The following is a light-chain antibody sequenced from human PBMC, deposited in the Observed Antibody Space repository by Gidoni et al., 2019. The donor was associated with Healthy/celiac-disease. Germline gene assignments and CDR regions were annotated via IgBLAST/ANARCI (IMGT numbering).Light chain of an antibody. CDR1: QSISSY. V-gene: IGKV1-39*01. CDR2: AAS. CDR3: QQSYSTPSIT. Sequence: DIQMTQSTSSLSASVGERVTITCRASQSISSYLNWYQQKPGKAPKLLIYAASSLQSGVPSRFSGSGSGTDFTLTISSLQPEDFATYYCQQSYSTPSITFGQGTRLEIK. J-gene: IGKJ5*01.